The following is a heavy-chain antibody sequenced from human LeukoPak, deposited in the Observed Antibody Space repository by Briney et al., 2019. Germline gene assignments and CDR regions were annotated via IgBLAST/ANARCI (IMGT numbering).Heavy chain of an antibody. CDR3: ARGRPDFWTNFYTYFLDS. CDR2: IYYSGST. D-gene: IGHD3/OR15-3a*01. CDR1: GVSISSGDYY. Sequence: NSSETLSLTCTVSGVSISSGDYYWSWIRQHPGKGLEWIGYIYYSGSTYYNPSLKSRVAISLDTSKNQFSLKLSSVTAADTAIYYCARGRPDFWTNFYTYFLDSWGQGTLVTVSS. J-gene: IGHJ4*02. V-gene: IGHV4-31*03.